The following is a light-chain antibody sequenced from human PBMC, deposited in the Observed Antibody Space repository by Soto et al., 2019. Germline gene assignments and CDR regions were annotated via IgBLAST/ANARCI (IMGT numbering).Light chain of an antibody. V-gene: IGKV1-39*01. CDR3: QQSYNTPIT. CDR2: AAS. CDR1: QTISNY. Sequence: DIQMTESPSSLSASLGARVTITGRASQTISNYLNWYKQKSGRAPELLGYAASNLQSGVPSRFTGSGSGTHFTLTISGLEPADFETYFCQQSYNTPITFGQGTRLEI. J-gene: IGKJ5*01.